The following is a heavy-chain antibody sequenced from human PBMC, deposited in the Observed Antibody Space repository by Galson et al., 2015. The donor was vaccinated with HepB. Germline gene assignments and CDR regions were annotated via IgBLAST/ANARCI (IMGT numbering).Heavy chain of an antibody. J-gene: IGHJ6*03. CDR3: ARAGYCGSATCYRNYSYYYMDV. Sequence: DSVKGRFSISRDNSKSTLYLQMNSLRAEDTAVYYCARAGYCGSATCYRNYSYYYMDVWGEGTTVTVSS. D-gene: IGHD2-2*01. V-gene: IGHV3-30*07.